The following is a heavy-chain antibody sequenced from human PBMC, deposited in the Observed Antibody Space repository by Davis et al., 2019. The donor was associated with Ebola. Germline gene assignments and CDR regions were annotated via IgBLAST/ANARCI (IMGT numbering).Heavy chain of an antibody. Sequence: PGGSLTLSCAASGFTFSSYAMSWVRQAPGKGLEWVSAISGSGGSTYYADSVKGRFTISSNNSKNTLYLQMNSLRVEDTAVYYFATRGSSREFDYWGQGTLVGVS. CDR1: GFTFSSYA. V-gene: IGHV3-23*01. D-gene: IGHD6-13*01. CDR3: ATRGSSREFDY. J-gene: IGHJ4*02. CDR2: ISGSGGST.